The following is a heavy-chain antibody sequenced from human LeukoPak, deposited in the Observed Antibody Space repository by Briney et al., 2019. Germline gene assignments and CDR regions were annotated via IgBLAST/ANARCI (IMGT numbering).Heavy chain of an antibody. Sequence: GGSLRLSCAASGFTFSSYAMSWVRQAPVKGLEWVAVVSYDGNNKYYSDSVKGRFTISRDNSKNTLYLQINSLRPEDTAVYYCARSPLSYSSGLYFFDYWGQGTLVTVSS. CDR1: GFTFSSYA. V-gene: IGHV3-30-3*01. D-gene: IGHD6-19*01. J-gene: IGHJ4*02. CDR2: VSYDGNNK. CDR3: ARSPLSYSSGLYFFDY.